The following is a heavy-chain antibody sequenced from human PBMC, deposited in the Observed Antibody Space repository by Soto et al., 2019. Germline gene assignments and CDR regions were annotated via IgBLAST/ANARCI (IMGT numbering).Heavy chain of an antibody. CDR3: AREVSWLVSD. V-gene: IGHV1-8*01. D-gene: IGHD6-19*01. J-gene: IGHJ4*02. Sequence: QVQLVQSGAEVKKPGASVKVSCKASGYTFTSYDINWVRQATGQGLEWMGWMNPNSGNTGYAQKFKDRVTMTRNTSISTAYMELGSLRAEDTAVYYCAREVSWLVSDWGQGTLVTVSS. CDR1: GYTFTSYD. CDR2: MNPNSGNT.